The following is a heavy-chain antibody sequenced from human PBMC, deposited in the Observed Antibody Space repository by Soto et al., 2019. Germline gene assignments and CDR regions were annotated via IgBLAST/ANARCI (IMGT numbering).Heavy chain of an antibody. V-gene: IGHV4-34*01. J-gene: IGHJ4*02. CDR2: IKRRVIT. CDR1: YESFSEYY. Sequence: SETLSLTCAAYYESFSEYYWTWIRQPPGNGLYCIGDIKRRVITXXXPALKSRXXISVDTSKKHXSLHLXSVTAAYTAVYYCARGQSPARFDFWAQGILVTVSS. CDR3: ARGQSPARFDF.